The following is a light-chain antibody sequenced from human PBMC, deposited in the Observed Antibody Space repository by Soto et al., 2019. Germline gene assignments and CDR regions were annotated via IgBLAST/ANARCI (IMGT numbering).Light chain of an antibody. CDR1: NTDVGQDKS. CDR3: VSYTDTDTLV. J-gene: IGLJ1*01. Sequence: QSALTQPASVSGSRGQSIIISCVGRNTDVGQDKSVSWYQQGPGKAPKLLIFEVTNRPSGVSNRFSGSRSGNTASLTISGLQPDDEGGYFCVSYTDTDTLVFGTGTKVTVL. V-gene: IGLV2-14*01. CDR2: EVT.